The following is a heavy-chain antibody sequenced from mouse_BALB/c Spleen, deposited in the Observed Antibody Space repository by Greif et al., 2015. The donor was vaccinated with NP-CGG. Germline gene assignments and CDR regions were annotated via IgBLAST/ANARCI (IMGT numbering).Heavy chain of an antibody. CDR3: ARDFLYDYDKVMDY. Sequence: VQLVESGPGLVAPSQSLSITCTVSGFSLTSYGVHWVRQPPGKGLEWLGVIWAGGSTNYNSALMSRLSISKDNSKSQVFLKMNSLQTDDTAMYYCARDFLYDYDKVMDYWGQGTSVTVSS. V-gene: IGHV2-9*02. CDR1: GFSLTSYG. CDR2: IWAGGST. J-gene: IGHJ4*01. D-gene: IGHD2-4*01.